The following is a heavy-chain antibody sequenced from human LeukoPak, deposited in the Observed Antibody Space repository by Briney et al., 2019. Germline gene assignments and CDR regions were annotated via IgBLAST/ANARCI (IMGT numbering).Heavy chain of an antibody. V-gene: IGHV3-21*01. CDR3: AREVPAGGQLQEAFDF. J-gene: IGHJ3*01. CDR2: IDSSSNYI. Sequence: GGSLRLSCTASGFTFSSYSLDWVRQAPGKGLEWVSFIDSSSNYIYYADSVKGRFTISRDNAKNSLYLQMSSLRAEDTAVYYCAREVPAGGQLQEAFDFWGQGTMVTVSS. D-gene: IGHD2-2*01. CDR1: GFTFSSYS.